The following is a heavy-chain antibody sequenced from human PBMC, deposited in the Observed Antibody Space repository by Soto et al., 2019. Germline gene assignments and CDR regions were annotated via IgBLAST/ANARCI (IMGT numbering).Heavy chain of an antibody. D-gene: IGHD2-15*01. CDR3: ARVIGSHTSSYSRSRSTYYYSGMDV. V-gene: IGHV4-59*08. J-gene: IGHJ6*02. CDR1: GDSINNYY. Sequence: SETLSLTCTVSGDSINNYYWSWVRQPPGKGLEWVGYIYYSGNTDYNPSLKGRVTISVDTAKNQVSLRLNSVTATDTAVYYCARVIGSHTSSYSRSRSTYYYSGMDVWGQGTTVTVSS. CDR2: IYYSGNT.